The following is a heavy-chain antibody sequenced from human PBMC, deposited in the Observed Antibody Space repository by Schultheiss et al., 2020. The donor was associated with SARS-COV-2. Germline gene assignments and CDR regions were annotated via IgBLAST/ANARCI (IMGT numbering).Heavy chain of an antibody. CDR3: ARDRVSVTRVAARPHGFDY. J-gene: IGHJ4*02. V-gene: IGHV3-48*03. Sequence: GGSLRLSCAASGFTFSSYEMNWVRQAPGKGLEWVSYISSSGSTIYYADSVKGRFTISRDNAKNSLYLQMNSLRAEDTAVYYCARDRVSVTRVAARPHGFDYWGQGTLVTVSS. CDR1: GFTFSSYE. CDR2: ISSSGSTI. D-gene: IGHD6-6*01.